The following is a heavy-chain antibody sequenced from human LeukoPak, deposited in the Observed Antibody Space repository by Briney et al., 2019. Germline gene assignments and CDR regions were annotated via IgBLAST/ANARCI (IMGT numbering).Heavy chain of an antibody. Sequence: GGSLRLSCAASGFTFSSYSMNWVRQAPGKGLEWVSSISSSSSYIYYADSVKGRFTISRDNAKNSLYLQMNSLRAEDTAVYYCARNPRGATLFRAFDIWGQGTMVTVSS. J-gene: IGHJ3*02. D-gene: IGHD2-15*01. V-gene: IGHV3-21*01. CDR2: ISSSSSYI. CDR1: GFTFSSYS. CDR3: ARNPRGATLFRAFDI.